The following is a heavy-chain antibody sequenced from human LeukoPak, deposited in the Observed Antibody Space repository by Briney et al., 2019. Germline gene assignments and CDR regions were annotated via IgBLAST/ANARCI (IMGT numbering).Heavy chain of an antibody. V-gene: IGHV4-34*01. CDR1: GFTFSSYW. CDR2: INHSGST. Sequence: GSLRLSCAASGFTFSSYWMNWVRQPPGKGLEWIGEINHSGSTNYNPSLKSRVTISVDTSKNQFSLKLSSVTAADTAVYYCASTWDYYGSGKPPDDYWGQGTLVTVSS. J-gene: IGHJ4*02. D-gene: IGHD3-10*01. CDR3: ASTWDYYGSGKPPDDY.